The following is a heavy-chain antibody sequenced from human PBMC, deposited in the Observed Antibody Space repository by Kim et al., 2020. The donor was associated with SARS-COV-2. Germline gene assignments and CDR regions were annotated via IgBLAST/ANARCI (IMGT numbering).Heavy chain of an antibody. CDR2: IDPSDSYT. Sequence: GESLKISCKGSGYSFTSYWISWVRQMPGKGLEWMGRIDPSDSYTNYSPSFQGHVTISADKSISTAYLQWSSLKASDTAMYYCARHLVYCGGDCYSFHDAFDIWGQGTMVTVSS. J-gene: IGHJ3*02. V-gene: IGHV5-10-1*01. CDR3: ARHLVYCGGDCYSFHDAFDI. D-gene: IGHD2-21*02. CDR1: GYSFTSYW.